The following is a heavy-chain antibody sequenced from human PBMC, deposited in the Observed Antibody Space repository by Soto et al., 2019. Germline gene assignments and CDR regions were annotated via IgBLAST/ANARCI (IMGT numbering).Heavy chain of an antibody. V-gene: IGHV3-7*05. CDR3: ARVRTVNYYGMDV. CDR2: IKQDGSEI. J-gene: IGHJ6*02. Sequence: EVQLVESGGGLVQPGGSLRLSCAASGFTFSNYWMSWVRQAPGKGLEWVTNIKQDGSEIYYVDSVKGRFTISRDNAKNSLFLQMNRLRAEDTAVYFCARVRTVNYYGMDVWGRVTTVTVSS. CDR1: GFTFSNYW.